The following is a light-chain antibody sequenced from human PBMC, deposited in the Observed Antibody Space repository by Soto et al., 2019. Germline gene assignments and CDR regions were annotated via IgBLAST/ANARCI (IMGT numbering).Light chain of an antibody. V-gene: IGKV3-20*01. CDR3: QRSGGSVS. J-gene: IGKJ4*01. CDR2: AET. CDR1: HTGSTS. Sequence: EIVLTQSPGTLSLSPGDTATLSCKASHTGSTSLSWYQQKPGQPPRLLIYAETFRATGIPDRFSGSGSGTDFTLTINRLEPEDFAVYYCQRSGGSVSFGGGTKVE.